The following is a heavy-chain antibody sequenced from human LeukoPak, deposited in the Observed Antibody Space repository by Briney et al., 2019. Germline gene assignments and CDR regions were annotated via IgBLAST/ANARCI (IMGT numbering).Heavy chain of an antibody. D-gene: IGHD6-13*01. J-gene: IGHJ4*02. CDR3: AREGVYPVAGFDY. CDR2: SNAGNGNT. V-gene: IGHV1-3*02. CDR1: GYTVTSYA. Sequence: GASVKVSCKASGYTVTSYAMHWVRQAPGQRLEWMGWSNAGNGNTKYSQEFQGRVTITRDTSASTAYMELSSLRSEDMAVYYCAREGVYPVAGFDYWGQGTLVTVSS.